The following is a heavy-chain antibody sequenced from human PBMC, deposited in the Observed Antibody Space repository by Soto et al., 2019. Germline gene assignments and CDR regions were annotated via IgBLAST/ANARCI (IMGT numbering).Heavy chain of an antibody. CDR2: ISWNSGSI. V-gene: IGHV3-9*01. Sequence: EVPLVESGGGLVQPGRSLRLSCAASGFTFDDYAMHWVRQAPGKGLEWVSGISWNSGSIGYADSVKGRFTISRDNAKNSLYLQMNSLRAEDTALYYCAKDIGPDIAAAGYYFDYWGQGTLVTVSS. CDR3: AKDIGPDIAAAGYYFDY. D-gene: IGHD6-13*01. CDR1: GFTFDDYA. J-gene: IGHJ4*02.